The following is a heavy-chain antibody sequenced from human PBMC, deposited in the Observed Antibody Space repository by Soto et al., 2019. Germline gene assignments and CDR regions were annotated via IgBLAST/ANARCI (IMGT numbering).Heavy chain of an antibody. Sequence: QVQLQESGPGLVKPSQTLSLTCNVSGGSVSGGGYYWSWVRQNPEKGLEWIGYHYNDGSTFYNPPLQSRAVISVHKTKNHLFLHLRSVTDADTYVYYYARARYAGKLIDDCGQGTLVTVSS. CDR1: GGSVSGGGYY. J-gene: IGHJ4*01. V-gene: IGHV4-31*03. D-gene: IGHD6-13*01. CDR2: HYNDGST. CDR3: ARARYAGKLIDD.